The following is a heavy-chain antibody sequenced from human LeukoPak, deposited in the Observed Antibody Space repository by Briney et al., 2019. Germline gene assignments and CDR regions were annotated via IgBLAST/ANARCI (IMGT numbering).Heavy chain of an antibody. Sequence: ASVKVSCKASGYTFTGYYMHWVRQAPGQGLEWMGWINPNSGGTNYAQMFQGRVTMTRDTSISTAYIELSRLSSDDTAVYYCARDGKETADRNTALDYWGQGSLVTVSS. J-gene: IGHJ4*02. CDR3: ARDGKETADRNTALDY. CDR1: GYTFTGYY. D-gene: IGHD2-21*02. CDR2: INPNSGGT. V-gene: IGHV1-2*02.